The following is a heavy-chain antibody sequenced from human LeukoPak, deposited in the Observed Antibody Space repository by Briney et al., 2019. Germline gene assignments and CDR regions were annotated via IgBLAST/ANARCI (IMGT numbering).Heavy chain of an antibody. CDR1: GFTFSTSV. Sequence: GRSLRLSCSVSGFTFSTSVMHWVRQAPGKGLEYVSSISSNGDNTYYAHSVKGRLTISRDNSKNTLYLQMRSLRADDTTVYYCVRGTGYWGQGTLVSVSS. CDR2: ISSNGDNT. J-gene: IGHJ4*02. V-gene: IGHV3-64D*06. CDR3: VRGTGY.